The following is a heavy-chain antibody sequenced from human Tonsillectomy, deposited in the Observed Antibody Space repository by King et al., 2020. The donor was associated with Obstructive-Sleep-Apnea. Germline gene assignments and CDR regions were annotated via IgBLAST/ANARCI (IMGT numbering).Heavy chain of an antibody. CDR1: GGSIRSSTYY. CDR2: IYYSGNV. J-gene: IGHJ5*02. Sequence: HLQLQESGPGLVKPSETLSLTCTVSGGSIRSSTYYWGWIRQPPGKGLEWIGSIYYSGNVYYNSSLKSRVTISVDTSNNQFSLKLTSLTAADTAVYYCARNPDGGHGFSRVAWFDPWGRGTLVTVSS. V-gene: IGHV4-39*07. CDR3: ARNPDGGHGFSRVAWFDP. D-gene: IGHD3-3*01.